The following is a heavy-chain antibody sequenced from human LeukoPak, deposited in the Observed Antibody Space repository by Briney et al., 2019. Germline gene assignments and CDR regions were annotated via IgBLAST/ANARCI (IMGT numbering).Heavy chain of an antibody. D-gene: IGHD3-10*01. CDR3: ARYLGGEYYFDY. V-gene: IGHV5-51*01. Sequence: GESLKISCKGSGYSFSNYWIGWVRQLPGKGLEYMGIIYPGDSDTRYSPSFQGQVTISADKSISTAYLQWSSLKASDSAMYYCARYLGGEYYFDYWGQGTLVTVSS. J-gene: IGHJ4*02. CDR1: GYSFSNYW. CDR2: IYPGDSDT.